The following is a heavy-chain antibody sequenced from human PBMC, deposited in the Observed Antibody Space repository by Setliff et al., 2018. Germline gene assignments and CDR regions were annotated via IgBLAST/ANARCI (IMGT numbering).Heavy chain of an antibody. CDR3: ARVESMVRGKNILRHFDY. CDR1: GDTFSTYA. J-gene: IGHJ4*02. D-gene: IGHD3-10*01. V-gene: IGHV1-3*01. Sequence: ASVKVSCKASGDTFSTYAIHWVRQAHGQRPDWMGWINAGNGITKYSQKLQGRVTITMDTPATTVYMEVTSLRSEDTAVYYCARVESMVRGKNILRHFDYWGQGIQVTVSS. CDR2: INAGNGIT.